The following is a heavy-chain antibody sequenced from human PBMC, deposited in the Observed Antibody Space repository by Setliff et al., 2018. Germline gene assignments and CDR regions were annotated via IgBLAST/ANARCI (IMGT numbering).Heavy chain of an antibody. CDR1: GASLSSGSYY. J-gene: IGHJ4*02. V-gene: IGHV4-39*07. CDR3: RLWSHNYHDDY. D-gene: IGHD3-16*01. Sequence: SETLSLTCTVSGASLSSGSYYWGWIRQPPGKGLEWIATIYHKGRTYFNPSLQSRVTMSLDRSKNQFSLQLTSVTAADTAVYYCRLWSHNYHDDYWGQGTLVTVSS. CDR2: IYHKGRT.